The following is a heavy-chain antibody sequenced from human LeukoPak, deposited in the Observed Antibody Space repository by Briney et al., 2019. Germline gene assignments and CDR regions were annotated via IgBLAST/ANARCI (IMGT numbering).Heavy chain of an antibody. V-gene: IGHV1-18*01. J-gene: IGHJ6*03. CDR1: GYTFTNYG. CDR3: ARAVTIFVNHASGSGAYHYYMDV. Sequence: ASVKVSCKASGYTFTNYGISWIRQAPGQGLEWTGWISAYHGSTNYAQKLLGRVTMTRDTSTNTAYMDLTSLSSDDTAVYYCARAVTIFVNHASGSGAYHYYMDVWGKGTTVTISS. D-gene: IGHD3-10*01. CDR2: ISAYHGST.